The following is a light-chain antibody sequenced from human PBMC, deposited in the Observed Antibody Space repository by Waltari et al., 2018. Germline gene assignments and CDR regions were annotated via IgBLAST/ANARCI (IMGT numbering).Light chain of an antibody. J-gene: IGLJ3*02. CDR3: LSYTTSDILGV. V-gene: IGLV2-14*01. CDR1: SSDTVDYIC. Sequence: QSALTQPASVSGSPGQSSTISCTGISSDTVDYICSWYQHHPGKAPKLMIYEVGSRPPGVSNRFSGSKSSNTASLTISGLQAEDEADYYCLSYTTSDILGVFGGGTKLTVL. CDR2: EVG.